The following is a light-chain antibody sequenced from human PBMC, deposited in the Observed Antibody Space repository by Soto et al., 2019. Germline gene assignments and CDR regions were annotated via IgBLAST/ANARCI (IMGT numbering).Light chain of an antibody. V-gene: IGKV1-39*01. Sequence: DIQMTQSPSSLSASVGDRVTITCRASQSISSYLNWYRQKSGKAPKLPIYAASSLQSGVPSRFSGSGSGTDFTLTISSLQPEDFATYYCQQSYSSPPTFGQGTKVDIK. CDR3: QQSYSSPPT. J-gene: IGKJ1*01. CDR2: AAS. CDR1: QSISSY.